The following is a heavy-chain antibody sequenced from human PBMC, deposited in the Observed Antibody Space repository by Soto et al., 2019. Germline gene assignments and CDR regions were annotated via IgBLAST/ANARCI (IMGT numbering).Heavy chain of an antibody. Sequence: SETLSLTCPFSGGSISISYWSWIRQPPGKGLEWIGYIYYSGSTNYNPSLKSPVTVSVDTSKNQLSLKLSSVTAADTALYYCAREGFIGGSCYFEYWGQGTLVTVS. CDR3: AREGFIGGSCYFEY. V-gene: IGHV4-59*01. J-gene: IGHJ4*02. CDR2: IYYSGST. D-gene: IGHD2-15*01. CDR1: GGSISISY.